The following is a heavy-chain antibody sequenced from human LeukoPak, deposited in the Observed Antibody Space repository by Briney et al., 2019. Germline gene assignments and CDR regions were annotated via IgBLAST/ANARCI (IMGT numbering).Heavy chain of an antibody. CDR3: ARLGKLYGYTTYYYYGMDV. CDR1: GGSISSYY. Sequence: PSETLSLTCTVSGGSISSYYWSWIRQPPGKGLEWIGYIYYSGSTNYNPSLKSRVTISVDTSKNQFSLKLSSVTAADTAVYYCARLGKLYGYTTYYYYGMDVWGQGTTVTVSS. CDR2: IYYSGST. V-gene: IGHV4-59*08. J-gene: IGHJ6*02. D-gene: IGHD5-18*01.